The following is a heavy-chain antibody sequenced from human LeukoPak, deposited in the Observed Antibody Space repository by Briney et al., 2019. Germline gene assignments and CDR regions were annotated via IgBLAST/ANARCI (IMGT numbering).Heavy chain of an antibody. CDR1: GGSISSYY. J-gene: IGHJ4*02. Sequence: SETLFLTCTVSGGSISSYYWSWIRQPPGKGLEWIGYIYYSGSTNYNPSLKSRVTISVDTSKNQFSLKLSSVTAADTAVYYCARPLWFGDLGSFGYWGQGTLVTVSS. V-gene: IGHV4-59*08. CDR3: ARPLWFGDLGSFGY. CDR2: IYYSGST. D-gene: IGHD3-10*01.